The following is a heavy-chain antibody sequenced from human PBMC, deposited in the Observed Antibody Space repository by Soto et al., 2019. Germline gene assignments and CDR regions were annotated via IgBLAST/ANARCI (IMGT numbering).Heavy chain of an antibody. V-gene: IGHV4-38-2*01. CDR2: IFHGGNT. D-gene: IGHD2-15*01. CDR1: GFFISSGNY. J-gene: IGHJ3*01. Sequence: SETLSLTCAVSGFFISSGNYWGWIRQPPGKGLEWIGSIFHGGNTYYNPSLKSRVTISVDMSKNQFSLKLNSVTAADTAVYYCARARWYDAFDAWGQGTVVTVSS. CDR3: ARARWYDAFDA.